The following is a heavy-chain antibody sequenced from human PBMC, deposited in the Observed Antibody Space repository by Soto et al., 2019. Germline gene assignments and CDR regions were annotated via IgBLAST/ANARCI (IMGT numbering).Heavy chain of an antibody. CDR1: GGTFSSYA. D-gene: IGHD2-2*01. V-gene: IGHV1-69*01. CDR2: IIPIFGTA. J-gene: IGHJ6*02. CDR3: ARWGDCSSTSCPTNGMDV. Sequence: QVQLVQSGAEVKKPGSSVKVSCKASGGTFSSYAISWVRQAPGQGLEWMGGIIPIFGTANYAQKFQGRVTITADESTSTAYMELSSLRSEDTAVYYCARWGDCSSTSCPTNGMDVWGQGTTVTVSS.